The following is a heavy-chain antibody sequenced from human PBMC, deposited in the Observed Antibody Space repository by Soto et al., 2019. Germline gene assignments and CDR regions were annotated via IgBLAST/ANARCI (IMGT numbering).Heavy chain of an antibody. CDR2: IIPIFGTA. J-gene: IGHJ6*02. CDR3: ARVGYYYGSGSYDRPVLYYYGMDV. V-gene: IGHV1-69*13. Sequence: SVKVSCKASGGTFSSYAISWVRQAPGQGLEWMGGIIPIFGTANYAQKSQGRVTITADESTSTAYMELSSLRSEDTAVYYCARVGYYYGSGSYDRPVLYYYGMDVWGQGTTVTVSS. CDR1: GGTFSSYA. D-gene: IGHD3-10*01.